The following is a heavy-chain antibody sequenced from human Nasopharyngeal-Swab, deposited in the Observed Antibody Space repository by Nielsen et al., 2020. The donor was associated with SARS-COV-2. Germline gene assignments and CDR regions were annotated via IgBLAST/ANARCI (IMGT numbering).Heavy chain of an antibody. D-gene: IGHD3-16*02. Sequence: WIRQPPGKGLEWIGYMYYSGIAYYNPSLKSRVTISVDTSKNQFSLKLSSVTAADTAVYFCAREDTIKFGELVVGDAFDIWSQGIMVTVSS. J-gene: IGHJ3*02. CDR3: AREDTIKFGELVVGDAFDI. CDR2: MYYSGIA. V-gene: IGHV4-59*12.